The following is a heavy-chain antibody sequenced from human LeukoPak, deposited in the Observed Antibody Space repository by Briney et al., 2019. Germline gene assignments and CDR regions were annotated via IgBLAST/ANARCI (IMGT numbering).Heavy chain of an antibody. J-gene: IGHJ4*02. Sequence: SETLSLTCTVSGDSVSSSNYYWNWIRQPPGKGLEWIGYIYYTGSTNYNPSLKSRVTISVDTSKSQFSLKLSSVTAADTAVYYCARAGIAAAGSFDYWGQGTLVTVSS. CDR3: ARAGIAAAGSFDY. V-gene: IGHV4-61*01. CDR2: IYYTGST. D-gene: IGHD6-13*01. CDR1: GDSVSSSNYY.